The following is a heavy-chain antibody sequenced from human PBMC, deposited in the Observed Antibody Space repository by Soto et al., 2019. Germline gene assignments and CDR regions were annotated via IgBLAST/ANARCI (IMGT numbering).Heavy chain of an antibody. Sequence: GESLKISCKGSGNSFSTYWIAWVRQMPGKGLEWMGIIYPGDSDTRYSPSFQGQVTISADKSISTAYLHWSSLKASDTAMYYCARLSNNNWNYHWFYPWGQGTLLTVSS. CDR3: ARLSNNNWNYHWFYP. CDR2: IYPGDSDT. CDR1: GNSFSTYW. D-gene: IGHD1-7*01. J-gene: IGHJ5*02. V-gene: IGHV5-51*01.